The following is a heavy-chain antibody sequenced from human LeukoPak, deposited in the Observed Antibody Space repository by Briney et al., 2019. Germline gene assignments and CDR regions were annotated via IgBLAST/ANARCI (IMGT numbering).Heavy chain of an antibody. J-gene: IGHJ4*02. CDR3: AKAPNSSWSPFDY. CDR1: GFTFSSYA. V-gene: IGHV3-23*01. D-gene: IGHD6-13*01. CDR2: ISGSGGTT. Sequence: GGSLRLSCAASGFTFSSYAMSWVRRPPGEGLQWVSIISGSGGTTFYADSVKGRFTISRNNSKNTLFLQMNSLRAEDTAVYYCAKAPNSSWSPFDYWGQGTLVTVSS.